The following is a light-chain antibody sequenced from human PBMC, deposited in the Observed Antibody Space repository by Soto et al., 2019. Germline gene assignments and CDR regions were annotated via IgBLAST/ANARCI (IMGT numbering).Light chain of an antibody. V-gene: IGKV1-39*01. CDR3: QQSYSTPPYT. CDR2: AAS. CDR1: QTIGTY. Sequence: DIQMTQSPSSLSASVGDRVTFTCRASQTIGTYLNWYQQKPGKAPNLLIFAASNLRSGVPSRFSGGGSGADFTLTISRLQPEDFATYYCQQSYSTPPYTFGQGTKLEIK. J-gene: IGKJ2*01.